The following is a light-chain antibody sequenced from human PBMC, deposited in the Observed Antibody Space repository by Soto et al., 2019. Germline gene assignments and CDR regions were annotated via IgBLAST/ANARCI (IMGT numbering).Light chain of an antibody. CDR3: QQYNNWHT. CDR2: GAS. V-gene: IGKV3-15*01. J-gene: IGKJ2*01. Sequence: EIVMTQSPATLSLSPGESATLFCRASQSVSSSLAWYQQKPGQAPRLLIYGASTRATGIPARFSGSGSGTEFTLTITSLQSEDFAVYYCQQYNNWHTFGQGTKLEIK. CDR1: QSVSSS.